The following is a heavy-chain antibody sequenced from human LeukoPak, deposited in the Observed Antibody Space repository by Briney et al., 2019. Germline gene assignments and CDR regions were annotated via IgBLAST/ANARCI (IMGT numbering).Heavy chain of an antibody. J-gene: IGHJ6*03. V-gene: IGHV4-34*01. D-gene: IGHD2-2*01. CDR2: INHSGST. CDR1: GGSFSGYY. Sequence: SETLSLTCAVYGGSFSGYYWSWIRQPPGKGLEWIGEINHSGSTNYNPSLKSRVTISVDTSKNQFSLKLSSVTAADTAVYYCARVVPPAAAYYYYYYMDVWGKGTTVTVSS. CDR3: ARVVPPAAAYYYYYYMDV.